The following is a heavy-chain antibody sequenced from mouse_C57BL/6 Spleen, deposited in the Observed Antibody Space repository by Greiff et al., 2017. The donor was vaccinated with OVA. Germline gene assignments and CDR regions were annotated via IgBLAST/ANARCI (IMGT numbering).Heavy chain of an antibody. D-gene: IGHD2-4*01. V-gene: IGHV1-53*01. CDR3: ARWDYDDFDY. CDR2: INPSNGGT. J-gene: IGHJ2*01. CDR1: GYTFTSYW. Sequence: QVHVKQSGTELVKPGASVKLSCKASGYTFTSYWLHWVKQRPGQGLEWIGNINPSNGGTNYNEKFKSKATLTVDKSSSTAYMQLSSLTSEDSAVYYCARWDYDDFDYWGQGTTLTVSS.